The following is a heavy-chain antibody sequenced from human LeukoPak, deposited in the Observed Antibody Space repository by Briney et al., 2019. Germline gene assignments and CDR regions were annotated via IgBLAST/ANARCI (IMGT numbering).Heavy chain of an antibody. Sequence: SETLSLTCTVSGGSISSSSYYWGWIRQPPGKGLEWIGSIYYSGSTYHNPSLKSRVTISVDTSKNQFSLKLSSVTAADTAVYYCARHGRPYYYDSSGAYFDYWAREPWSPSPQ. D-gene: IGHD3-22*01. CDR2: IYYSGST. CDR3: ARHGRPYYYDSSGAYFDY. J-gene: IGHJ4*02. CDR1: GGSISSSSYY. V-gene: IGHV4-39*01.